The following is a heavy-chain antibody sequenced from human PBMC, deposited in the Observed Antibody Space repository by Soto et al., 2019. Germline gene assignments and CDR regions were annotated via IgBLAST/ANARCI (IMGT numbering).Heavy chain of an antibody. CDR2: ISGSGDRT. Sequence: EAQLLESGGGLVQPGGTQRLSCAASGFSFMNHAMAWVRQGPGKVLVWVSCISGSGDRTFDANSVKGRFTISRDNSRNTLYQQMNSLRADDTAVYYCVRRGPSEWGAFDIWGQGTKVTVSS. CDR1: GFSFMNHA. D-gene: IGHD3-3*01. CDR3: VRRGPSEWGAFDI. J-gene: IGHJ3*02. V-gene: IGHV3-23*01.